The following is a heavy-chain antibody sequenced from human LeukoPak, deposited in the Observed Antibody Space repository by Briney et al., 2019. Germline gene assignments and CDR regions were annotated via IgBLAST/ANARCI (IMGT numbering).Heavy chain of an antibody. J-gene: IGHJ3*02. CDR3: ARDRRDYGDPDAFDI. D-gene: IGHD4-17*01. CDR1: GDSVSSNSAA. V-gene: IGHV6-1*01. CDR2: KYYRSKWYN. Sequence: SQTLSLTCAISGDSVSSNSAAWNWIRQSPSRGLEWQGRKYYRSKWYNDYAVSVKSRITINPDTSKNQFSLQLNSVSPEDTAVYYCARDRRDYGDPDAFDIWGQGTMVTVSS.